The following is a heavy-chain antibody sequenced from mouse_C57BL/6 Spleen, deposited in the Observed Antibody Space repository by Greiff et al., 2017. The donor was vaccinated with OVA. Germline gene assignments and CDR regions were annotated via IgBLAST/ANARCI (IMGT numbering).Heavy chain of an antibody. J-gene: IGHJ4*01. D-gene: IGHD2-10*01. CDR3: ASDLLSYAMDY. V-gene: IGHV1-82*01. CDR2: IYPGDGDT. CDR1: GYAFSSSW. Sequence: VQLQQSGPELVKPGASVKISCKASGYAFSSSWMNWVKQRPGKGLEWIGRIYPGDGDTNYNGKFKGKATLTADKSSSTAYMQLSSLTSEDSAVYFCASDLLSYAMDYWGQGTSVTVSS.